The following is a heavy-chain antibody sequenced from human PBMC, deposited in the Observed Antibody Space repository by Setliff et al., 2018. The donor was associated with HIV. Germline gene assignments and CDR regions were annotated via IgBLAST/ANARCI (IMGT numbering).Heavy chain of an antibody. Sequence: PGGSLRLSCATSGFAFSDYDFHWVRQVTGEGLEWVSGIGTGGDTYYADSVKGLFTISRENAKNSLYLQMNNVRAGDTAVYFCAKRWGYSYVRAFDIWGQGTMVTVS. CDR2: IGTGGDT. D-gene: IGHD5-18*01. CDR1: GFAFSDYD. J-gene: IGHJ3*02. V-gene: IGHV3-13*01. CDR3: AKRWGYSYVRAFDI.